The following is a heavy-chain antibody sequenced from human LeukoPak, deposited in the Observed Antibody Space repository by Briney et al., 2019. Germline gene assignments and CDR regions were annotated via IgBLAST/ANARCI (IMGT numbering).Heavy chain of an antibody. CDR2: ISAYNGNT. V-gene: IGHV1-18*04. Sequence: ASVKVSCKASGYTFTSYGISWVRQAPGQGLEWMGWISAYNGNTNYAQKLQGRVTMTTDTSTSTAYVELRSLRSDDTAVYYCARIVVAATLPPDYWGQGTLVTASS. CDR1: GYTFTSYG. J-gene: IGHJ4*02. CDR3: ARIVVAATLPPDY. D-gene: IGHD2-15*01.